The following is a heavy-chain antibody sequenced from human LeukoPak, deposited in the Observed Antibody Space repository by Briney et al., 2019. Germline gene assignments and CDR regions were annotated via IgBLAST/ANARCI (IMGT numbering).Heavy chain of an antibody. CDR2: INQDGGEI. CDR3: VRAHHPGGWFDP. D-gene: IGHD3-10*01. V-gene: IGHV3-7*04. J-gene: IGHJ5*02. CDR1: GFTFSSSW. Sequence: PGGSRRLSCAASGFTFSSSWMTWVRQAPGKGLEWVASINQDGGEIHYVDSVKGRFTISRDNAKNSLYLQMNSLTAEDTAVHYCVRAHHPGGWFDPWGQGTLVTVSS.